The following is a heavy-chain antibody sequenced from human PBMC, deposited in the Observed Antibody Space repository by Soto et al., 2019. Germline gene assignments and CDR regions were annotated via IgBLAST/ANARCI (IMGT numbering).Heavy chain of an antibody. CDR2: IIASGGDT. CDR3: AKDFRVDYDFWSGYFDY. Sequence: EVHLLESGGGLVQPGGSLRLSCAASGFTFSTYAMSWVRQAPGKGLEWVTGIIASGGDTYYADSVKGRFTISRDNSKNTLYLQLNSLRAEDRAVYYCAKDFRVDYDFWSGYFDYWGQGTLVTVSS. D-gene: IGHD3-3*01. J-gene: IGHJ4*02. V-gene: IGHV3-23*01. CDR1: GFTFSTYA.